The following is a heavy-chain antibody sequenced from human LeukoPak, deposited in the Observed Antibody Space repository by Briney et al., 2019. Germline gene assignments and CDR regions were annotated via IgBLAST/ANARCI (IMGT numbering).Heavy chain of an antibody. CDR1: GGSISSYY. D-gene: IGHD2-2*02. J-gene: IGHJ4*02. V-gene: IGHV4-4*07. Sequence: PSETLSLTCTVSGGSISSYYWSWIRQPAGKGLEWIGRIYTSGSTNYNPSLKSRVTMSVDTSKNQFSLKLSSVTAADTAVYYCARLSTRRYQLLYTAMDYWGQGTLVTVSS. CDR3: ARLSTRRYQLLYTAMDY. CDR2: IYTSGST.